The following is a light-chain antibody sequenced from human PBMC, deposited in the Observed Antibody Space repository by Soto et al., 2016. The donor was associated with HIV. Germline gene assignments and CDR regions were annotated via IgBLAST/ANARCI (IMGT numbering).Light chain of an antibody. CDR2: AAS. CDR1: QGISSY. CDR3: QQYSSYPLA. Sequence: AIRMTQSPSSLSASTGDRVTITCRASQGISSYLAWYQQKPGKAPKLLIYAASTLQSGVPSRFSGSGSGTDFALTISCLQPEDFATYYCQQYSSYPLAFGQGTKLEIK. V-gene: IGKV1-8*01. J-gene: IGKJ2*01.